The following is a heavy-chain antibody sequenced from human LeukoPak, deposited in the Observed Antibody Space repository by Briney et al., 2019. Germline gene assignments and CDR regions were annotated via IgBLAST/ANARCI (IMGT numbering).Heavy chain of an antibody. CDR3: TRALVREYAIAAADPYYFDY. CDR1: GFTFDDYA. D-gene: IGHD6-13*01. J-gene: IGHJ4*02. CDR2: ISWNSGSI. Sequence: GGSLRLSCAASGFTFDDYAMHWVRQAPGKGLEWVSGISWNSGSIGYADSVKGRFTISRDNAKNSLYLQMNSLKTEDTAVYYCTRALVREYAIAAADPYYFDYWGQGTLVTVSS. V-gene: IGHV3-9*01.